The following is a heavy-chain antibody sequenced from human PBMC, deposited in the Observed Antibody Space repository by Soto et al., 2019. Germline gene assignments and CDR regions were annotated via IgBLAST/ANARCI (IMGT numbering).Heavy chain of an antibody. D-gene: IGHD3-16*01. CDR2: IIPLFGTA. CDR1: GVTFSSET. V-gene: IGHV1-69*01. CDR3: ATELGENPASPFDS. Sequence: QVQLVQSGAEVKKPGSSVKVSCKASGVTFSSETISWVRQAPGQGLEWVGGIIPLFGTANYAQKFQGRVTLTADESTITLYIELSSLRSDVTAVYYCATELGENPASPFDSWGQGTLVTVSS. J-gene: IGHJ4*02.